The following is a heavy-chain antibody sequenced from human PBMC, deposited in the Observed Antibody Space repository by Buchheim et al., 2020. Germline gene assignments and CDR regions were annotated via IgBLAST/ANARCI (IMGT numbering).Heavy chain of an antibody. J-gene: IGHJ5*02. D-gene: IGHD1-26*01. V-gene: IGHV4-38-2*01. CDR2: ISHGGRT. CDR3: ARMGYSGGYYDP. CDR1: GYSISNDYY. Sequence: QVQLQESGPGLVKPSETLSLTCAVSGYSISNDYYWGWIRQPPGKGLEWIGSISHGGRTFYNPSLKSRVTVSLDASKNHFSLTLTSVTAPDTAMYYCARMGYSGGYYDPWGRGTL.